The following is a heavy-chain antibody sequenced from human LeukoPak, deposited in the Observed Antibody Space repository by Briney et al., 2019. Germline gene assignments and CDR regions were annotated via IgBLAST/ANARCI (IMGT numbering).Heavy chain of an antibody. Sequence: SETLSLTCAVYGGSFSGYCWSWIRQPPGKGLEWIGEINHSGSTNYNPSLKSRVTISVDTSKNQFSLKLSSVTAADTAVYYCARGCIAAAGTQTYGMDVWGQGTTVTVSS. CDR3: ARGCIAAAGTQTYGMDV. CDR2: INHSGST. J-gene: IGHJ6*02. CDR1: GGSFSGYC. D-gene: IGHD6-13*01. V-gene: IGHV4-34*01.